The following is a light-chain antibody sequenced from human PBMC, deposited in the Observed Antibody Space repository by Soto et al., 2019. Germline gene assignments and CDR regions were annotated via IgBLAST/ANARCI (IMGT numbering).Light chain of an antibody. V-gene: IGKV3-20*01. Sequence: EIVLTQSPGTLSLSPGERATLSCRASQSVSSSYLAWYQQKPGQAPRLLIYGASGRATGIPDRFGGSGSGTDFTLTITRLEPEDFAVYYCQQDGSSHGITFGQGTRLEI. CDR1: QSVSSSY. CDR2: GAS. CDR3: QQDGSSHGIT. J-gene: IGKJ5*01.